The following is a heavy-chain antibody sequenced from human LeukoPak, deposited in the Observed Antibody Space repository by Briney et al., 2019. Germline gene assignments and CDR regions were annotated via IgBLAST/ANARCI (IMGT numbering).Heavy chain of an antibody. CDR1: VYSISSGYY. D-gene: IGHD1-7*01. V-gene: IGHV4-38-2*02. CDR3: ARHWGGTTSYYYYMDV. CDR2: FYHSGGP. J-gene: IGHJ6*03. Sequence: PSETLSLTCIVSVYSISSGYYWGWIRQPPGKGLEWIGNFYHSGGPYYTPSLKSRVTISVDTSRNQFSLILSSVTAADTAVYYCARHWGGTTSYYYYMDVWGKGTTVTVSS.